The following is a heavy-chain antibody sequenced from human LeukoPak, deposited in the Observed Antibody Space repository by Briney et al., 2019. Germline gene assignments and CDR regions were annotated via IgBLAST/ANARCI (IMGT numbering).Heavy chain of an antibody. Sequence: ASVKVSCKASGYTFTGYYMHWVRQAPGQGLQWMGWINPNSGGTNYAQKFQGRVTMTRDTSISTAYMELSRLRSDDTAVYYCARGGFTAMGIYYYCYMDVWGKGTTVTVSS. V-gene: IGHV1-2*02. CDR3: ARGGFTAMGIYYYCYMDV. CDR2: INPNSGGT. D-gene: IGHD5-18*01. J-gene: IGHJ6*03. CDR1: GYTFTGYY.